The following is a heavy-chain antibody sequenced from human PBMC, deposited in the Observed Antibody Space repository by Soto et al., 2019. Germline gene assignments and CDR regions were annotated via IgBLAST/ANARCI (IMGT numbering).Heavy chain of an antibody. D-gene: IGHD5-12*01. J-gene: IGHJ4*02. CDR1: GGSFSGYY. CDR2: INHSGST. CDR3: ARGRWLRSSFDY. V-gene: IGHV4-34*01. Sequence: QVQLQQWGAGLLKPSETLSLTCAVYGGSFSGYYWSWNRQPPGKGLEWIGEINHSGSTNYNPSLKSRVTISVDTSKNQFSLKLSSVTAADTAVYYCARGRWLRSSFDYWGQGTLVTVSS.